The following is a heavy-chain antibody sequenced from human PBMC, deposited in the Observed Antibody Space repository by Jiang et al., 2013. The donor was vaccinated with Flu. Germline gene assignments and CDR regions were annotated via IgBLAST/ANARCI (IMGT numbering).Heavy chain of an antibody. CDR3: ARGATGWELYDILTGYYHYYYYGMDV. V-gene: IGHV1-8*01. CDR2: MNPNSGNT. CDR1: GYTFTSYD. Sequence: SGAEVKKPGASVKVSCKASGYTFTSYDINWVRQATGQGLEWMGWMNPNSGNTGYAQKFQGRVTMTRNTSISTAYMELSSLRSEDTAVYYCARGATGWELYDILTGYYHYYYYGMDVWGQGTTVT. J-gene: IGHJ6*02. D-gene: IGHD3-9*01.